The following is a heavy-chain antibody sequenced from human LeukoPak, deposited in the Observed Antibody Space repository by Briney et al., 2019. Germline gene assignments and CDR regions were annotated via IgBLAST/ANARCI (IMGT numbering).Heavy chain of an antibody. CDR2: INPNSGGT. V-gene: IGHV1-2*06. D-gene: IGHD3-10*01. CDR3: AREPMVRDFNWFDP. J-gene: IGHJ5*02. Sequence: GASVKVSCKASGYTFPGYYIHWVRQAPGQGLEWMGRINPNSGGTNYAQKFQGRVTMTRDTSISTAYMQLGRLTSDDTAVYCCAREPMVRDFNWFDPWGQGTLVTVSS. CDR1: GYTFPGYY.